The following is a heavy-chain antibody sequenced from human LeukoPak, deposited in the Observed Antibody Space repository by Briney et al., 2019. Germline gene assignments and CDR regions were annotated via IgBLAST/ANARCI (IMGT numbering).Heavy chain of an antibody. V-gene: IGHV4-34*01. D-gene: IGHD4-23*01. J-gene: IGHJ4*02. Sequence: SETLSLTCAVYGGSFSAYYWNWIRQPPGMGLEWIGEISHSGSTNYNSSLKSRVTTSVDTSKNQFSLKLSSVTAADTAVYYCATFNDYGGSLIDYWGQGTLVTVSS. CDR3: ATFNDYGGSLIDY. CDR2: ISHSGST. CDR1: GGSFSAYY.